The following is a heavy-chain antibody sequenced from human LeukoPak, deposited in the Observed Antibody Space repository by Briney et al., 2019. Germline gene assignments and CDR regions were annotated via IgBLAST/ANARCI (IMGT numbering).Heavy chain of an antibody. CDR1: GFTFSSYG. D-gene: IGHD3-16*01. Sequence: PGGSLRLSCAASGFTFSSYGMHWVRQAPGKGLEWVAVISYDGSKKYYADSVKGRFTISRDNSKNTLYLQMNSLGAEDTAVYYCAKDFPREGGYYYYGMDVWGQGTTVTVSS. J-gene: IGHJ6*02. V-gene: IGHV3-30*18. CDR3: AKDFPREGGYYYYGMDV. CDR2: ISYDGSKK.